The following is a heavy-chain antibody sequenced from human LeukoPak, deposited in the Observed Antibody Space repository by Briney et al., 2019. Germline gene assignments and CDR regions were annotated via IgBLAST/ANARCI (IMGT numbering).Heavy chain of an antibody. J-gene: IGHJ4*02. D-gene: IGHD5-18*01. CDR1: GFTFSSYA. CDR3: AESDGYNYDY. Sequence: GRSLRLSCVVSGLTSGFTFSSYAMHWVRQAPGKGLEWAAFISYDGGSKYYADSVKGRSTISRDNSKNTVFLQMDSLRAEDTAVYYCAESDGYNYDYWGQGALVTVSS. CDR2: ISYDGGSK. V-gene: IGHV3-30-3*01.